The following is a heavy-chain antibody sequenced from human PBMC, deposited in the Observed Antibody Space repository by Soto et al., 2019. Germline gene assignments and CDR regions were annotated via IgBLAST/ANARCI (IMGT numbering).Heavy chain of an antibody. D-gene: IGHD2-2*02. CDR3: AAVPAATPDYYYYGMDV. J-gene: IGHJ6*02. V-gene: IGHV5-51*01. CDR2: IYPGDSDT. Sequence: GESLKISCKGSGYSFTSYWSGWVRQMPGKGLEWMGIIYPGDSDTRYSPSFQGQVTISADKSISTAYLQWSSLKASDTAMYYCAAVPAATPDYYYYGMDVWGQGTTVTVSS. CDR1: GYSFTSYW.